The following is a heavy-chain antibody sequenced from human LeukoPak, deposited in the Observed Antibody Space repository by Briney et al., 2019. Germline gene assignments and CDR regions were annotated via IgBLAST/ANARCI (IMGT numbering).Heavy chain of an antibody. CDR3: AREGYYGSGSPPSLYFDY. CDR2: TSSDLNVK. J-gene: IGHJ4*02. D-gene: IGHD3-10*01. V-gene: IGHV3-30-3*01. Sequence: GGSLRLSCAASGFTFRNNVIHWVRQAPGKGLEWVAVTSSDLNVKLYADSVKGRFTISRDNSRSTLYLQINSLRPEDTAIYYCAREGYYGSGSPPSLYFDYWGQGTLVTVSS. CDR1: GFTFRNNV.